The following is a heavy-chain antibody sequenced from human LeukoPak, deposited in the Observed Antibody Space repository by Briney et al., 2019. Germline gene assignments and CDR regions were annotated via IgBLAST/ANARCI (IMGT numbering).Heavy chain of an antibody. CDR1: GYTFTSYY. Sequence: ASVKVSWKASGYTFTSYYMHWVRQALGQGLEWMGIINPSGGSTSYAQKFQGRVTMTRDTSTSTVYMELSSLRSEDTAVYYCARGRWLQLPESSFDYWGQGTLVTVSS. J-gene: IGHJ4*03. D-gene: IGHD5-24*01. V-gene: IGHV1-46*03. CDR2: INPSGGST. CDR3: ARGRWLQLPESSFDY.